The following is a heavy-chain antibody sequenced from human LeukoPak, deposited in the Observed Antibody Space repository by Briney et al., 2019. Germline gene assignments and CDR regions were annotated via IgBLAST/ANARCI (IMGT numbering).Heavy chain of an antibody. Sequence: ASVKVSCKASGYTFTSYDINWVRQATGQGLEWMGWMNPNSGNTGYAQKFQSRVTITRNTSISTAYMELSSLRSEDTAVYYCARDGSSSQNWFDPWGQGTLVTVSS. CDR1: GYTFTSYD. J-gene: IGHJ5*02. CDR3: ARDGSSSQNWFDP. D-gene: IGHD6-6*01. CDR2: MNPNSGNT. V-gene: IGHV1-8*03.